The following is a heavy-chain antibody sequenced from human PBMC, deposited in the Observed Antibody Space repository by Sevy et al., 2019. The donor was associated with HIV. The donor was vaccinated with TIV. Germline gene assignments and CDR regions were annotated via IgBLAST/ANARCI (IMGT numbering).Heavy chain of an antibody. CDR3: AKEGGGYYYDSSGLFDY. CDR2: IRGSGYLT. J-gene: IGHJ4*02. V-gene: IGHV3-23*01. D-gene: IGHD3-22*01. Sequence: GGSLRLSCAASGFTFSSYAMSWVRQAPGKGLEWVSAIRGSGYLTYYTDSVKGRFTISRDNSKNTLYLQMNSLRAEDIAVYYCAKEGGGYYYDSSGLFDYWGQGTLVTVSS. CDR1: GFTFSSYA.